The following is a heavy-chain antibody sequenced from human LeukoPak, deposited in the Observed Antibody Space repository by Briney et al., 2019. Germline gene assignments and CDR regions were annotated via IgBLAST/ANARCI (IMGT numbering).Heavy chain of an antibody. CDR3: ARGPWQWLVRGYYFDY. D-gene: IGHD6-19*01. CDR2: INHSGST. CDR1: GGSFSGYY. V-gene: IGHV4-34*01. J-gene: IGHJ4*02. Sequence: PSETLSLTCAVYGGSFSGYYWSWIRQPPGKGLEWIGEINHSGSTNYNPSLKSRVTISVDTSKNQFSLKLSSVTAADTAVYYCARGPWQWLVRGYYFDYWGQGTLVTVSS.